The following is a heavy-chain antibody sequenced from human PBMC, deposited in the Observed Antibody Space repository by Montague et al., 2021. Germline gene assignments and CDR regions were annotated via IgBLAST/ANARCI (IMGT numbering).Heavy chain of an antibody. Sequence: SLRLSCAASGFTFSSYWMIWVRQAPGKGLEWVASIKKDGTEKYYGDSVMGRFTISRDNAKTSLYLQMNALRAEDTAVYFCSRAWLRSGFDSWGQGTLVTVSS. CDR3: SRAWLRSGFDS. D-gene: IGHD3-22*01. J-gene: IGHJ4*02. V-gene: IGHV3-7*05. CDR2: IKKDGTEK. CDR1: GFTFSSYW.